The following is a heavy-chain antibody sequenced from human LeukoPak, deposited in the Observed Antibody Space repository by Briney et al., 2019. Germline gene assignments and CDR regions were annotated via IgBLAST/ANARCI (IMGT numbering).Heavy chain of an antibody. V-gene: IGHV3-21*01. CDR3: ARDRV. Sequence: GGPLRLSCAASGFTFSSYTMNWVRQAPGKGLEWVSSISSSSTYIYYADSVKGRFTISRDNAKNSVYLQMNSLRADDTAVYYCARDRVGGQGTLVTVSS. CDR2: ISSSSTYI. J-gene: IGHJ4*02. CDR1: GFTFSSYT.